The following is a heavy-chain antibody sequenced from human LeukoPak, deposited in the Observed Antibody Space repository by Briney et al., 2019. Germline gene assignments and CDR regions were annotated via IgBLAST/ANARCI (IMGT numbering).Heavy chain of an antibody. Sequence: GGSLRLSCAASGFTFSSYSMNWVRQAPGKGLEWVSSISSSSSYIYYADSEKGRFTISRDNAKNSLYLQMNSLRAEDTAVYYCARDGIAAADIGYWGQGTLVTVSS. CDR2: ISSSSSYI. V-gene: IGHV3-21*01. D-gene: IGHD6-13*01. CDR3: ARDGIAAADIGY. CDR1: GFTFSSYS. J-gene: IGHJ4*02.